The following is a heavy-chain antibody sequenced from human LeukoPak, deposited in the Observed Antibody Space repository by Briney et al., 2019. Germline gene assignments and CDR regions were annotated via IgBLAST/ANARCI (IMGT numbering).Heavy chain of an antibody. J-gene: IGHJ4*02. D-gene: IGHD3-10*01. CDR1: GGSISSYY. CDR3: ASMYYGSGAVIDY. Sequence: PSETLSLTCTVSGGSISSYYWSWIRQPPGKGLEWIGYIYYSGSTNYNPSLKSRVTISVDTSKNQFSLKLSSVTAADTAVYYCASMYYGSGAVIDYWGQGTLVTVSS. V-gene: IGHV4-59*01. CDR2: IYYSGST.